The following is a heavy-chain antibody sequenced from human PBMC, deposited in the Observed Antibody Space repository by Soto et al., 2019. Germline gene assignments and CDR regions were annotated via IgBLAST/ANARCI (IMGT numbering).Heavy chain of an antibody. Sequence: EVQLVESGGGLVQPGGSLRLSREASGFTFRNYGMHWVRQGTGKGLEWVSGISAAGDPDYADSVEGRFTISRENAQNSFFLQMNSLRVGDTAVYYCARTDRDFYGLDVWGQGTTVIVSS. V-gene: IGHV3-13*05. CDR1: GFTFRNYG. CDR2: ISAAGDP. J-gene: IGHJ6*02. CDR3: ARTDRDFYGLDV.